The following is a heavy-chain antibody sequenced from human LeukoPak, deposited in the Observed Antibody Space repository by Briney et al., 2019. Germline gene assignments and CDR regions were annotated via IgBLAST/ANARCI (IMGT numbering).Heavy chain of an antibody. V-gene: IGHV3-23*01. CDR3: AKSGNTYYYGSGNFDY. CDR1: GFTFSSYE. Sequence: GGSLRLSCAASGFTFSSYEMNWVRQAPGKGLEWVSAISGSGGSTYYADSVKGRFTISRDNSKNTLYLQMNSLRAEDTAVYYCAKSGNTYYYGSGNFDYWGQGTLVTVSS. D-gene: IGHD3-10*01. J-gene: IGHJ4*02. CDR2: ISGSGGST.